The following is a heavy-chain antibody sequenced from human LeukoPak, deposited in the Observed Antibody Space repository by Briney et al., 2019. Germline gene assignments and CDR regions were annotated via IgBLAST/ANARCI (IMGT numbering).Heavy chain of an antibody. V-gene: IGHV3-23*01. CDR2: ISGTGDTT. CDR3: ARGSSWQNYYYGMDV. CDR1: GFTFSNYG. D-gene: IGHD6-13*01. Sequence: GGSLRLSCAASGFTFSNYGMSWVRQAPGEGLEWVSTISGTGDTTYYADSLKGRLTISRDNSKNTLYLQMSSLRAEDTAVYYCARGSSWQNYYYGMDVWGQGTTVTVSS. J-gene: IGHJ6*02.